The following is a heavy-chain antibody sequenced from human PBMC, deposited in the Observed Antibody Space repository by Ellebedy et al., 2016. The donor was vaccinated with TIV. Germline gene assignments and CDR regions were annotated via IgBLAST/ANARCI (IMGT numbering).Heavy chain of an antibody. CDR1: GFTFSSYS. D-gene: IGHD3/OR15-3a*01. CDR2: ISSSSSYI. CDR3: ARVGGDWVEDYYYYGMDV. Sequence: GGSLRLXCAASGFTFSSYSMNWVRQAPGKGLEWVSSISSSSSYIYYADSVKGRFTISGDNAKNSLYLQMNSLRAEDTAVYYCARVGGDWVEDYYYYGMDVWGQGTTVTVSS. J-gene: IGHJ6*02. V-gene: IGHV3-21*01.